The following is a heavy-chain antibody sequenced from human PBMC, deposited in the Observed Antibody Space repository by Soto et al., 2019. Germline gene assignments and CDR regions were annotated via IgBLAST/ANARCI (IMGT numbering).Heavy chain of an antibody. CDR2: TYYRSKWYN. CDR1: GDSVSSNSAA. J-gene: IGHJ4*02. D-gene: IGHD6-19*01. V-gene: IGHV6-1*01. CDR3: ARDRLEYRSGWYSSEHRAAIDY. Sequence: SQTLSLTCAISGDSVSSNSAAWNWIRQSPSRGLEWLGRTYYRSKWYNDYAVSVKSRITINPDTSKNQFSLQLNSVTPEDTAVYYCARDRLEYRSGWYSSEHRAAIDYWGQVSLVTVSS.